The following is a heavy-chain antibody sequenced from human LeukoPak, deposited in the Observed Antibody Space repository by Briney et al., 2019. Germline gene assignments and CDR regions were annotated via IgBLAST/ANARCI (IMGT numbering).Heavy chain of an antibody. J-gene: IGHJ4*02. V-gene: IGHV3-7*01. CDR1: GFTFSSYW. Sequence: PGGSLRLSCAASGFTFSSYWMSWVRQAPGKGLEWVANIKQDGSEKYYVDSVKGRFTISRDNAKNSLYLQMNSLRAEDTAVYYCAREYDGSGYYYANWGQGTLVTVSS. CDR3: AREYDGSGYYYAN. D-gene: IGHD3-22*01. CDR2: IKQDGSEK.